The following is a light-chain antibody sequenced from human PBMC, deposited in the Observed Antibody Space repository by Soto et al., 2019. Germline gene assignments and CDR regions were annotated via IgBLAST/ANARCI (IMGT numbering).Light chain of an antibody. J-gene: IGKJ2*01. Sequence: DIQMTQSPSSLAASVGDRVTITCRASQSIGSYLTWYQQKIGTAPKLLIYAASSLHSGVPSRFSGSGSGTDFTLTISRLQPEDFATYFCQLSLTTPYIFGQGTKVEIK. CDR2: AAS. V-gene: IGKV1-39*01. CDR3: QLSLTTPYI. CDR1: QSIGSY.